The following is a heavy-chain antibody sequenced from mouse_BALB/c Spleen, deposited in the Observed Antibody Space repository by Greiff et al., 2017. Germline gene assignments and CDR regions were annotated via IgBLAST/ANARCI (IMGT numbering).Heavy chain of an antibody. CDR1: GFTFSSYA. D-gene: IGHD1-1*01. J-gene: IGHJ2*01. CDR2: ISSGGST. CDR3: ARDYYYGSSFDY. Sequence: DVMLVESGGGLVKPGGSLKLSCAASGFTFSSYAMSWVRQTPEKRLEWVASISSGGSTYYPDSVKGRFTISRDNARNILYLQMSSLRSEDTAMYYCARDYYYGSSFDYWGQGTTLTVSS. V-gene: IGHV5-6-5*01.